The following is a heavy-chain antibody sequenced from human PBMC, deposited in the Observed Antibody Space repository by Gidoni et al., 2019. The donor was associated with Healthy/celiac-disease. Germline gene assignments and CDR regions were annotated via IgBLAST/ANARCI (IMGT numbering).Heavy chain of an antibody. D-gene: IGHD2-21*02. V-gene: IGHV4-34*01. CDR1: GGSFSGYY. J-gene: IGHJ4*02. CDR2: INHSGST. CDR3: ARFPVVVTAIRSYYFDY. Sequence: QVQLQQWGAGLLKPSETLSLTCAVYGGSFSGYYWSWIRPPPGKGLEWIGEINHSGSTNYNPSLKSRVTISVDTSKNQFSLKLSSVTAADTAVYYCARFPVVVTAIRSYYFDYWGQGTLVTVSS.